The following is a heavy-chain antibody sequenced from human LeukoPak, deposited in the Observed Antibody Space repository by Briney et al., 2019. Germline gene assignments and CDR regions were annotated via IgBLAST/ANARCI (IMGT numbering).Heavy chain of an antibody. CDR3: ARIYGGNQGGSYYFDY. D-gene: IGHD4-23*01. CDR1: GYTFTSYD. CDR2: MNPNSGNT. J-gene: IGHJ4*02. V-gene: IGHV1-8*01. Sequence: ASVKVSCKASGYTFTSYDINWVRQATGQGLEWMGWMNPNSGNTGYAQKFQGRVTMTRNTSISTAYMELSSLRSEGTAVYYCARIYGGNQGGSYYFDYWGQGTLVTVSS.